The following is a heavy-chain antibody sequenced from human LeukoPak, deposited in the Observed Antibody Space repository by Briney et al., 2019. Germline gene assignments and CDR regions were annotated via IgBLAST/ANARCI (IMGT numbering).Heavy chain of an antibody. CDR3: SRGSGWLSVY. CDR2: ISGGTT. J-gene: IGHJ4*02. Sequence: GGSLRLSCAASGFSFSSYAMDWVRQAPGKGLEWIGFISGGTTEYAASVKGRFTISRDDSTSIAYLQMNSLTTEDTAVYYCSRGSGWLSVYWGQGTLVTVSS. V-gene: IGHV3-49*04. D-gene: IGHD6-19*01. CDR1: GFSFSSYA.